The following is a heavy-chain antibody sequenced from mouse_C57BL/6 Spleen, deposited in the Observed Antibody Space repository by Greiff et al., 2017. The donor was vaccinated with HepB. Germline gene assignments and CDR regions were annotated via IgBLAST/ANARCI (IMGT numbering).Heavy chain of an antibody. J-gene: IGHJ4*01. CDR3: VRSPDYYGSSYGSMDY. V-gene: IGHV10-1*01. D-gene: IGHD1-1*01. Sequence: EVKLQESGGGLVQPKGSLKLSCAASGFSFNTYAMNWVRQAPGKGLEWVARIRSKSNNYATYYADSVKDRFTISRDDSESMLYLQMNNLKTEDTAMYYCVRSPDYYGSSYGSMDYWGQGTSVTVSS. CDR1: GFSFNTYA. CDR2: IRSKSNNYAT.